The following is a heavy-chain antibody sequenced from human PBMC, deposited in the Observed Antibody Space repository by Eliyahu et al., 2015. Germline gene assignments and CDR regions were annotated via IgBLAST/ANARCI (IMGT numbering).Heavy chain of an antibody. CDR1: GYXXVNYX. V-gene: IGHV5-51*01. CDR3: ARRLMDV. Sequence: EVQLVQSGAEIKKPGESLKISCQGFGYXXVNYXXAWVRQMPGKGLXXMGVVYPSDSNTRYSPAFQGQVTISVDKSISTAYLHWSSLKASDSAIYYCARRLMDVWGQGTTVTVS. CDR2: VYPSDSNT. J-gene: IGHJ6*02.